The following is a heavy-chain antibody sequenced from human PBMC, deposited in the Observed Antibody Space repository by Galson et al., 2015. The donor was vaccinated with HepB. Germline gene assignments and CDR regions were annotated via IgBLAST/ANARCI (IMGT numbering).Heavy chain of an antibody. CDR1: GYTFTSYG. J-gene: IGHJ4*02. Sequence: QSGAEVKKPGESLRISCKASGYTFTSYGISWVRQAPGQGLEWMGWISAYNGNTNYAQKLQGRVTMTTDTSTSTAYMELRSLRSDDTAVYYCAREGWYYDSSGYYQPGDYWGQGTLVTVSS. CDR3: AREGWYYDSSGYYQPGDY. V-gene: IGHV1-18*01. CDR2: ISAYNGNT. D-gene: IGHD3-22*01.